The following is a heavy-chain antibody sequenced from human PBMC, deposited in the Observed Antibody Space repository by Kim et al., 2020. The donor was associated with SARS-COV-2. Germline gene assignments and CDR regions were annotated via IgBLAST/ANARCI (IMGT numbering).Heavy chain of an antibody. Sequence: GGSLRLSCAASGFTFSSYAMHWVRQAPGKGLEWVAVISYDGSNKYYADSVKGRFTISRDNSKNTLYLQMNSLRAEDTAVYYCASDRDDYDSSCYYSAFDYWGQGTLVTVSS. V-gene: IGHV3-30*04. CDR2: ISYDGSNK. CDR3: ASDRDDYDSSCYYSAFDY. D-gene: IGHD3-22*01. J-gene: IGHJ4*02. CDR1: GFTFSSYA.